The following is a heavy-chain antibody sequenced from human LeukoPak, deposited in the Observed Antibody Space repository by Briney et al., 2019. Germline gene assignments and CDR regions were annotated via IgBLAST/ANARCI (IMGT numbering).Heavy chain of an antibody. V-gene: IGHV3-74*01. D-gene: IGHD4-17*01. CDR1: GFTFSSYW. CDR3: ARGGDPYNWFDP. CDR2: INSDGSST. Sequence: GGSLRLSCAASGFTFSSYWMHWVRQAPGKGLVWVSRINSDGSSTSYADSVKGRFTISRDNAKDTLYLQMNSLRVEDTAVYYCARGGDPYNWFDPWGQGTLVTVSS. J-gene: IGHJ5*02.